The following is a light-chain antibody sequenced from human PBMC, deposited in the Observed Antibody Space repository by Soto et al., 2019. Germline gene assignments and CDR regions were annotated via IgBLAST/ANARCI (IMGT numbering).Light chain of an antibody. CDR2: DAS. CDR1: QSISSW. Sequence: DIQMTQSPSTLSASVGDRVTITCRASQSISSWLAWYQQKPGKAPKLLIYDASSLESGVPSRFSGSGSGTEFNLPISSLQPDDFATYYCQQYNSYSGTFGQGTKVEIK. CDR3: QQYNSYSGT. V-gene: IGKV1-5*01. J-gene: IGKJ1*01.